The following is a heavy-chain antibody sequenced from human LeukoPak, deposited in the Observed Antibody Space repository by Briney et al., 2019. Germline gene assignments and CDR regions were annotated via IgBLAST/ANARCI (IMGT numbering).Heavy chain of an antibody. Sequence: GSLRLSCAASGFTFSSYAMHWVRQAPGKGLEWVAVTSDDGSNKYYADSVKGRFTTSRDNSKNTLFLQMNSLRAEDTAIYYCAKYGPQDSGSSHFDYWGQGALVTVSS. V-gene: IGHV3-30*04. J-gene: IGHJ4*02. CDR3: AKYGPQDSGSSHFDY. D-gene: IGHD1-26*01. CDR2: TSDDGSNK. CDR1: GFTFSSYA.